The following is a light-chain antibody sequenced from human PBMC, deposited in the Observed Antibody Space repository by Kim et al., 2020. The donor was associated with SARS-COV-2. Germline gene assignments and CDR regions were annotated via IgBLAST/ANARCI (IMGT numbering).Light chain of an antibody. CDR2: EAS. V-gene: IGLV2-8*01. J-gene: IGLJ2*01. CDR1: SSGNHF. Sequence: QSALTQPPSASGSPGQSVTISCTGTSSGNHFVSWYQHHPGKAPKLIIYEASERPSGVPDRFSGSKSGNTASLTVSGLQAEDEADYYCSSYAGSNTLVFGGGTQLTVL. CDR3: SSYAGSNTLV.